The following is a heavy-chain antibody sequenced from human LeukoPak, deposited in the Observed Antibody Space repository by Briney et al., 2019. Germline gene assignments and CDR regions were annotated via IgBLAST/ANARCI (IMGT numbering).Heavy chain of an antibody. V-gene: IGHV3-21*01. Sequence: PGGSLRLSCAASGFTFSSYSMNWVRQAPGKGLEWVSSISSSSSYTFYADSVKGRFTISRDNAKNTLYLQMNSLRAEDTAVYYCASQADSAYGDYNWGQGTLVTVSS. CDR3: ASQADSAYGDYN. J-gene: IGHJ4*02. D-gene: IGHD4-17*01. CDR2: ISSSSSYT. CDR1: GFTFSSYS.